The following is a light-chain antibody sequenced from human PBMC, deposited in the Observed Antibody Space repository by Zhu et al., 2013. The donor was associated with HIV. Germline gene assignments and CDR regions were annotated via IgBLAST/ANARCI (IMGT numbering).Light chain of an antibody. J-gene: IGKJ3*01. CDR1: QGISSA. Sequence: AIQLTQSPSSLSASVGDRVTITCRASQGISSALAWYQQKAGKAPKLLIYDASTLETGVPSRFSGSGSGTEFTLTITSLQPEDFATYYCQHVNDNAAFGPGTKVDV. V-gene: IGKV1D-13*01. CDR2: DAS. CDR3: QHVNDNAA.